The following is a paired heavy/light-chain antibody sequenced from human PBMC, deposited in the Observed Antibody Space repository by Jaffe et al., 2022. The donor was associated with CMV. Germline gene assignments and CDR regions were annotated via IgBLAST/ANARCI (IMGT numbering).Light chain of an antibody. CDR3: QQYGSSPPYT. V-gene: IGKV3D-20*01. J-gene: IGKJ2*01. Sequence: EIVLTQSPATLSLSPGERATLSCGASQSVSSSYLAWYQQKPGLAPRLLIYDASSRATGIPDRFSGSGSGTDFTLTISRLEPEDFAVYYCQQYGSSPPYTFGQGTKLEIK. CDR2: DAS. CDR1: QSVSSSY.
Heavy chain of an antibody. V-gene: IGHV1-69*09. D-gene: IGHD3-22*01. Sequence: QVQLVQSGAEVKKPGSSVKVSCKASGGTFSSYAISWVRQAPGQGLEWMGRIIPILGIANYAQKFQGRVTITADKSTSTAYMELSSLRSEDTAVYYCARGGDYDSSGYYWGGWFDPWGQGTLVTVSS. CDR1: GGTFSSYA. CDR3: ARGGDYDSSGYYWGGWFDP. J-gene: IGHJ5*02. CDR2: IIPILGIA.